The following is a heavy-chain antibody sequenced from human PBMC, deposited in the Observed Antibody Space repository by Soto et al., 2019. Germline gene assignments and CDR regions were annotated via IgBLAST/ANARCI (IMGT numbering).Heavy chain of an antibody. CDR2: IWYDGSNK. J-gene: IGHJ6*02. CDR1: GFTFSSYG. CDR3: ARVRSSRILNYYGMDV. Sequence: PGGSLRLSCAASGFTFSSYGMHWVRQAPGKGLEWVAVIWYDGSNKYYADSVKGRFTISRDNSKNTLYLQMNSLRAEDTAVYYCARVRSSRILNYYGMDVWGQGTTVTVSS. D-gene: IGHD6-13*01. V-gene: IGHV3-33*01.